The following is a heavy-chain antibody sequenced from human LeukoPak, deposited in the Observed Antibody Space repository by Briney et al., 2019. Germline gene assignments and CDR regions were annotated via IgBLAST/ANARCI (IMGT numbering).Heavy chain of an antibody. CDR3: ARASYYYDSSGYYSFHY. V-gene: IGHV3-33*01. CDR1: GFTFSSYG. CDR2: IWYDGSNK. J-gene: IGHJ4*02. Sequence: PGRSLRLSCAASGFTFSSYGMHWVRQAPGKGLEWVAVIWYDGSNKYYADSVKGRFTISRDNSKNTLYLQMNSLRAEDTAVYYCARASYYYDSSGYYSFHYWGQGTPVTVSS. D-gene: IGHD3-22*01.